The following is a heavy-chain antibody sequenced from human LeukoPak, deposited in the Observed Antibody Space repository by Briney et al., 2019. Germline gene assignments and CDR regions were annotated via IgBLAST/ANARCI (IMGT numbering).Heavy chain of an antibody. V-gene: IGHV3-23*01. CDR1: GFTFSSYA. Sequence: PGGSLRLSCAASGFTFSSYAMSWVRQAPGKGLEWVSAISGSGGSTYYADSVKGRFTISRDNSKNTLYLQMNSLRAEDTAVYYCAKVAEVTAIRRYYFDYWGQGTLVTVSS. D-gene: IGHD2-21*02. CDR2: ISGSGGST. CDR3: AKVAEVTAIRRYYFDY. J-gene: IGHJ4*02.